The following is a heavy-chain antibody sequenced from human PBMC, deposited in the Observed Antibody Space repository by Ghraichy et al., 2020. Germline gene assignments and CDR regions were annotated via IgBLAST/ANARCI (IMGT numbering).Heavy chain of an antibody. J-gene: IGHJ5*02. V-gene: IGHV3-9*01. CDR2: ITWDRGSI. Sequence: GGSLRLSCAASGFTFGGYAMHWVRQAPGKGLEWVAVITWDRGSIDYADSVKGRFTISRDNAKNSLYLQMNRLRAEDTAVYYCAKERHGWGSFNWFDAWGQGTLVTVA. CDR1: GFTFGGYA. CDR3: AKERHGWGSFNWFDA. D-gene: IGHD3-10*01.